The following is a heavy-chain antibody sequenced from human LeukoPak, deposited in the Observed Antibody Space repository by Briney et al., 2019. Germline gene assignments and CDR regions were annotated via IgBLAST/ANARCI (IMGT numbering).Heavy chain of an antibody. Sequence: GESLKISCKASGYTFTGDWIGWVRQMPGKGLGWMGIFYPGDSDTKYNAPFQGQVTFSADKSISTAYLQWGSLKASDTATYYCARPALYCSSTVCPPYMDVWGKGTTVTVSS. CDR2: FYPGDSDT. J-gene: IGHJ6*03. CDR3: ARPALYCSSTVCPPYMDV. D-gene: IGHD2-2*01. CDR1: GYTFTGDW. V-gene: IGHV5-51*01.